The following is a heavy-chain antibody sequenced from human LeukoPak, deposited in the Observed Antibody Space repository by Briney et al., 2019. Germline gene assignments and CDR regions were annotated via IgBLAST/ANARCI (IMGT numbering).Heavy chain of an antibody. CDR2: ISYDGSKK. J-gene: IGHJ4*02. D-gene: IGHD6-6*01. CDR1: GFSLSAYG. V-gene: IGHV3-30-3*01. Sequence: PGRSLRLSCAASGFSLSAYGMHWVRQAPGKGLEWVAVISYDGSKKYYADSVKGRFTISRDNPKNTQYLEMNSLKAEDTAVYHCARVRAAHYYDYWGQGTLVTVSS. CDR3: ARVRAAHYYDY.